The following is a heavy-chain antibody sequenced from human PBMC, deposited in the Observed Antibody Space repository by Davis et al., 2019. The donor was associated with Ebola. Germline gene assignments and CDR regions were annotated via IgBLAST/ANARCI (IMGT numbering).Heavy chain of an antibody. CDR3: TRDFGEMATIGVDY. CDR2: IRSKAYGGTT. CDR1: GFTFGDYA. D-gene: IGHD5-24*01. J-gene: IGHJ4*02. V-gene: IGHV3-49*03. Sequence: GESLKISCTASGFTFGDYAMSWFRQAPGKGLEWVGFIRSKAYGGTTEYAASVKGRFTISRDDSKSIAYLQMNSLKTEDTAVYYCTRDFGEMATIGVDYWGQGTLVTVSS.